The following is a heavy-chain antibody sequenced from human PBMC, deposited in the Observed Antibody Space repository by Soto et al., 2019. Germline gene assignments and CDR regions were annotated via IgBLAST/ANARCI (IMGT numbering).Heavy chain of an antibody. CDR1: GFTFSNYW. Sequence: EVQLVESGGSLVQPGGSLRLSCAASGFTFSNYWMHWVRQVPGKGLVWVSHIDSDGNHTTYADSVKGRFTISRDNAKNTVYLQMNSLRAEDTAVYYCVRDDVGVGIDYWGLGTLVTVSS. V-gene: IGHV3-74*01. CDR3: VRDDVGVGIDY. J-gene: IGHJ4*02. CDR2: IDSDGNHT. D-gene: IGHD1-26*01.